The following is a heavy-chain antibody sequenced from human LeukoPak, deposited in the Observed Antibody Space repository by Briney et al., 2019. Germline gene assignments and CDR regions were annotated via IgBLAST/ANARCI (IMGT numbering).Heavy chain of an antibody. CDR3: ARDQGLFDY. CDR1: GFTFSSYS. V-gene: IGHV3-48*01. J-gene: IGHJ4*02. D-gene: IGHD3/OR15-3a*01. CDR2: ISSSSSTI. Sequence: GGSLRLSCAASGFTFSSYSMYWVRQAPGKGLEWVSYISSSSSTIYYADSVKGRFTISRDNAKNSLYLQMNSLRAEDTAVYHCARDQGLFDYWGQGTLVTVSS.